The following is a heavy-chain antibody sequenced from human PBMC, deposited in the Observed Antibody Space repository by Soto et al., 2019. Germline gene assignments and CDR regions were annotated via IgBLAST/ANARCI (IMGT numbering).Heavy chain of an antibody. CDR2: IYYSGST. CDR3: ARLVVVPAAKEDAFDI. CDR1: GGSISSYY. Sequence: ETLSLTCTVSGGSISSYYWSWIRQPPGKGLEWIGYIYYSGSTNYNPSLKSRVTISVDTSKNQFSLKLSSVTAADTAVYYCARLVVVPAAKEDAFDIWGQGTMVTVSS. V-gene: IGHV4-59*01. D-gene: IGHD2-2*01. J-gene: IGHJ3*02.